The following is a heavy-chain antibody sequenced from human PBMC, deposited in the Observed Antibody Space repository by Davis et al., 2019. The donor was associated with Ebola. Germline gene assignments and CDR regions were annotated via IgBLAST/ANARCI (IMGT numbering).Heavy chain of an antibody. D-gene: IGHD1-26*01. CDR2: PYYTGRA. CDR1: GGSFNNYY. CDR3: TNQATDNGNYKGRFDY. J-gene: IGHJ4*02. Sequence: MPSETLSLTCTVSGGSFNNYYLRWIRQTPGKGLEWIGSPYYTGRAIYNPSLKSRLTISIDTSKNQFSLRLSSVTAADTAVYYCTNQATDNGNYKGRFDYWGQGTLVAVSS. V-gene: IGHV4-59*01.